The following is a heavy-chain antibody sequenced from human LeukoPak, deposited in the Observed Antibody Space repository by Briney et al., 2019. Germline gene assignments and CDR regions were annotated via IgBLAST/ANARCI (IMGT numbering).Heavy chain of an antibody. J-gene: IGHJ5*02. CDR2: INHSGST. V-gene: IGHV4-34*01. D-gene: IGHD3-10*01. Sequence: PSETLSLTCAVYGGSFSGYYWGWIRQPPGKGLEWIGEINHSGSTNYNPSLKSRVTISVDTSKNQFSLKLSSVTAADTAVYYCARRPGTYYYGSGRSFDPWGQGTLVTVSS. CDR3: ARRPGTYYYGSGRSFDP. CDR1: GGSFSGYY.